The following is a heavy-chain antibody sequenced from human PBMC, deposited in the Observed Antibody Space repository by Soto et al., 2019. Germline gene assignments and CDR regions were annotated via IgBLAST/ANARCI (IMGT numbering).Heavy chain of an antibody. CDR1: GYTSSIYG. J-gene: IGHJ2*01. D-gene: IGHD1-26*01. V-gene: IGHV1-18*04. CDR2: ISGYNGNK. Sequence: QGQRVQSGAEVKKPGASVKVSCKSSGYTSSIYGINWVGQAPGQGMEWMGWISGYNGNKKYAQKFKGRGTVTTDTSTIVDYLELRSLRSDDTAVYYCARDGSGGTYTWFFDLWGLGTLVTGSS. CDR3: ARDGSGGTYTWFFDL.